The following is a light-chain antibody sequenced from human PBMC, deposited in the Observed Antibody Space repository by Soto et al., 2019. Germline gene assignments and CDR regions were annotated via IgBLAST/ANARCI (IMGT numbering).Light chain of an antibody. J-gene: IGKJ1*01. V-gene: IGKV3-20*01. Sequence: EIVLTQSPGTLSLSPGERATLSCRASQSVSNNYLAWYQQKPGQAPRLLIYGASNRATGIPARFSGSGSGTDFTLTISRLEPEDFAVYYCQQYRSSGTFGQGTKAAIK. CDR1: QSVSNNY. CDR3: QQYRSSGT. CDR2: GAS.